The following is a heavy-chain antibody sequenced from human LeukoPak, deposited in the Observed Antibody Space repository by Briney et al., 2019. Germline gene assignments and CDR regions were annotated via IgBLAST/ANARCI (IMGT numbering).Heavy chain of an antibody. CDR2: ISYDGSNK. CDR1: GFTFSSYA. CDR3: AGEGCSSTSCHTWGFDY. V-gene: IGHV3-30*01. J-gene: IGHJ4*02. Sequence: GRSLRLSCAASGFTFSSYAMHWVRQAPGKGLEWVAVISYDGSNKYYADSVKGRFTISRDNSKNTLYLQMNSLRAEDTAVYYCAGEGCSSTSCHTWGFDYWGQGTLVTVSS. D-gene: IGHD2-2*01.